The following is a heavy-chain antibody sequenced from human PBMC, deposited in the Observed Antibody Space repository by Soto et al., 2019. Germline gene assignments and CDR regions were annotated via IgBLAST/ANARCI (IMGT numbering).Heavy chain of an antibody. D-gene: IGHD3-22*01. V-gene: IGHV5-51*01. J-gene: IGHJ6*02. CDR3: ALSSGYYSYYYGMDV. Sequence: GESLKISCKGSGYSFTSYWIGWVRQMPGKGLEWMGIIYPGDSDTRYSPSFQGQVTISADKSISTAYLQWSSLKASDTVMYYCALSSGYYSYYYGMDVWGQGTTVTVSS. CDR2: IYPGDSDT. CDR1: GYSFTSYW.